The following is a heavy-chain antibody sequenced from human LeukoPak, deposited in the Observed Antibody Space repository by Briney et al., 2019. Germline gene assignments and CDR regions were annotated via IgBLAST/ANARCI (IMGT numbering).Heavy chain of an antibody. CDR3: TFWSGFGSFDY. D-gene: IGHD3-3*01. CDR2: INPNSGDT. V-gene: IGHV1-2*02. CDR1: GYTFTGYY. J-gene: IGHJ4*02. Sequence: ASVKVSCKASGYTFTGYYMHWVRQAPGQGLEWMGWINPNSGDTNYAQKFQGRVTMTRDTSISTAYMELSRLRSDDTAVYYCTFWSGFGSFDYWGQGTLVTVSS.